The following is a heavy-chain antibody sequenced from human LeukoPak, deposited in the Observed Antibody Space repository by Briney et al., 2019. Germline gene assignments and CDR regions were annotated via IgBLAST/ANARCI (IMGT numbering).Heavy chain of an antibody. CDR1: GFTFSNDW. V-gene: IGHV3-15*01. CDR3: TTDQIYDYVWGSHRYQSGY. J-gene: IGHJ4*02. CDR2: IKSKTDGGTT. D-gene: IGHD3-16*02. Sequence: PGGSLRLSCAASGFTFSNDWMSWVRQAPGKGLEWVGRIKSKTDGGTTDYAAPVKGRVTISRDDSNNTLYLQMNSMKTEDTAVYYCTTDQIYDYVWGSHRYQSGYWGQGTLVTVSS.